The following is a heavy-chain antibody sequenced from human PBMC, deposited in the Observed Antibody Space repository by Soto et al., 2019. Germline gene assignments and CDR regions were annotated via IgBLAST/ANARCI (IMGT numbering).Heavy chain of an antibody. Sequence: PGGSLRLSCAASGFTFSSYGMHWVRQAPGKGLEWVAVISYDGSNKYYADSVKGRFTISRDNSKNTLYLQMNSLRAEDTAVYYCAKEGDPKKNYDFWSGYYAPYYFDYWGQGTLVTVSS. CDR3: AKEGDPKKNYDFWSGYYAPYYFDY. CDR1: GFTFSSYG. D-gene: IGHD3-3*01. J-gene: IGHJ4*02. CDR2: ISYDGSNK. V-gene: IGHV3-30*18.